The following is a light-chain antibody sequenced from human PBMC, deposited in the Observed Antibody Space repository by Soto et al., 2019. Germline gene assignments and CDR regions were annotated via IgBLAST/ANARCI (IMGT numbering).Light chain of an antibody. CDR3: QQYRSYSWT. V-gene: IGKV1-5*01. CDR2: DAS. CDR1: QSIGSW. J-gene: IGKJ1*01. Sequence: DIQMTQSPLTLSASVGDRVIITCRASQSIGSWLAWYQQKPWKAPKLLIYDASSLESGVPSRFSGSGSGTDFTLTISSLRPDDFATYYCQQYRSYSWTFGQGTKVDIK.